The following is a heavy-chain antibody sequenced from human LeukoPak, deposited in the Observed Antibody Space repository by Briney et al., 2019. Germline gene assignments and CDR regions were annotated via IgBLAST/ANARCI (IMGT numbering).Heavy chain of an antibody. CDR2: FDPEDGET. V-gene: IGHV1-24*01. CDR3: ATDPSRGSGSYYWFDP. D-gene: IGHD3-10*01. Sequence: GASVKVSCKVSGYTLTELSTHWVRQAPGKGVEWMGGFDPEDGETIYAQKFQGRVTMTEDTSTDTAYMELSSLRSEDTAVYYCATDPSRGSGSYYWFDPWGQGTLVTVSS. CDR1: GYTLTELS. J-gene: IGHJ5*02.